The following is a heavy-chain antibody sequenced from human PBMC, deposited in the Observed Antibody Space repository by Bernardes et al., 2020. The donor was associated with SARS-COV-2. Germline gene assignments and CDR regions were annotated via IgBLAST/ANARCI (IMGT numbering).Heavy chain of an antibody. J-gene: IGHJ3*01. CDR1: GFTFSSYS. V-gene: IGHV3-48*04. Sequence: GGSLRLSCAASGFTFSSYSMNWVRQAPGKGLEWVSYISSSSSTIYYADSVKGRFTISRDNAKKSLFLQMISLRVEDTAVYYCVRDRGRETGAYGYISFLEGDAFDVWGPGTLVTVSS. CDR3: VRDRGRETGAYGYISFLEGDAFDV. CDR2: ISSSSSTI. D-gene: IGHD4-17*01.